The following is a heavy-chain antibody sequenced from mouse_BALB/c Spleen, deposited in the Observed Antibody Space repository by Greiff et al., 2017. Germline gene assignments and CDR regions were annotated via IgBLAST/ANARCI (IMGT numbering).Heavy chain of an antibody. D-gene: IGHD2-1*01. J-gene: IGHJ1*01. CDR2: ISSGSSTI. CDR1: GFTFSSFG. CDR3: ARRGGNFWYFDV. V-gene: IGHV5-17*02. Sequence: EVQRVESGGGLVQPGGSRKLSCAASGFTFSSFGMHWVRQAPEKGLEWVAYISSGSSTIYYADTVKGRFTISRDNPKNTLFLQMTSLRSEDTAMYYCARRGGNFWYFDVWGAGTTVTVSS.